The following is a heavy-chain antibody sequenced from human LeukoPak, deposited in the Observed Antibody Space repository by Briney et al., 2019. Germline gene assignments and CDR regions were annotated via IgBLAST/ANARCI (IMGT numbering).Heavy chain of an antibody. CDR1: GFTFSGYG. CDR3: AKDQITMVRGVTSQTDY. Sequence: PGGSRRLSCAASGFTFSGYGMHWVRQAPGKGLEGVAFTRYDGSNKYYADSVKGRLTISRDNSKNTLYLQMNSLRAEDMALYYCAKDQITMVRGVTSQTDYWGQGTLVTVSS. V-gene: IGHV3-30*02. J-gene: IGHJ4*02. CDR2: TRYDGSNK. D-gene: IGHD3-10*01.